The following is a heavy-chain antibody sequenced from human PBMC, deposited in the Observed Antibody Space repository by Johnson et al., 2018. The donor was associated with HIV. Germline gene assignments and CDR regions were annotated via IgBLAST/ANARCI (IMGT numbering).Heavy chain of an antibody. V-gene: IGHV3-21*04. CDR1: GFTFSNYG. Sequence: EVQLVESGGGVVQPGGSLRLSCAASGFTFSNYGMHWVRQAPGKGLEWVSAISGSGGSTFYADSVKGRFTISRDNAKNSLYLQMNSLRAEDTALHYCARGGPYSSGWSGAGAFDSWGQGTMVTVSS. D-gene: IGHD6-19*01. CDR3: ARGGPYSSGWSGAGAFDS. J-gene: IGHJ3*02. CDR2: ISGSGGST.